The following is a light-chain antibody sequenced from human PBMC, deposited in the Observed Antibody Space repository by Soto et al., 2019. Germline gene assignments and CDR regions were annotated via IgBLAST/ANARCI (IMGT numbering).Light chain of an antibody. Sequence: IVMTQSPLPLPVTPGEPASISCRSSQSLLHSNGYNYLDWYLQKPGQSPQVLIYLGSNRAPGVPDRFSGSGSGTDFTLKISRVEAEDVGVYYCMQGLQSWTFGQGTKVEIK. V-gene: IGKV2-28*01. CDR1: QSLLHSNGYNY. J-gene: IGKJ1*01. CDR3: MQGLQSWT. CDR2: LGS.